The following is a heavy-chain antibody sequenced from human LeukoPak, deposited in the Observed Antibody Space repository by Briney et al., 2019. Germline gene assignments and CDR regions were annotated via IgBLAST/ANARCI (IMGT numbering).Heavy chain of an antibody. J-gene: IGHJ4*01. Sequence: PSETLSLTCTVSGDSLRSYDWNWIRRPPGKGLEWIGYIYYTGSTSYNPSLKSRVTISLDTSKSQFSLRLTSVTAADPAVYYCASHGSSGHDPLTWGQGTLVTVSS. D-gene: IGHD5-12*01. CDR3: ASHGSSGHDPLT. CDR1: GDSLRSYD. V-gene: IGHV4-59*08. CDR2: IYYTGST.